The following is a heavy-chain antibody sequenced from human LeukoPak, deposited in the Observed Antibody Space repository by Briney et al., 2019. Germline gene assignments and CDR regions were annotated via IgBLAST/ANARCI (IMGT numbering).Heavy chain of an antibody. J-gene: IGHJ3*02. CDR3: AILWFGERNTGVAFDI. D-gene: IGHD3-10*01. CDR2: IIPIFVTA. CDR1: GGTFSSYS. Sequence: ASVKVSCKDSGGTFSSYSISWVRQAPGEGLEWIGGIIPIFVTANYAQKFQGRVTITADESTSTAYMELSSLRSEDTAVYYCAILWFGERNTGVAFDIWGQGTMVTVSS. V-gene: IGHV1-69*13.